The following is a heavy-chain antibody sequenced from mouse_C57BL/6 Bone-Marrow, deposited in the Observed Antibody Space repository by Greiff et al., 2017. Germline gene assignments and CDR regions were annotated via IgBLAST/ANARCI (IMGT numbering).Heavy chain of an antibody. D-gene: IGHD2-4*01. V-gene: IGHV1-63*01. CDR1: GYTFTNYW. J-gene: IGHJ4*01. CDR3: ARGYDYDLGAMDY. Sequence: QVQLQQSGAELVRPGTSVKMSCKASGYTFTNYWIGWAKQRPGHGLEWIGDIYPGGGYTNYNEQFKGKATLTAYKSTSTAYMQFSSLTSEDSAIYYCARGYDYDLGAMDYWGQGTSVTVSS. CDR2: IYPGGGYT.